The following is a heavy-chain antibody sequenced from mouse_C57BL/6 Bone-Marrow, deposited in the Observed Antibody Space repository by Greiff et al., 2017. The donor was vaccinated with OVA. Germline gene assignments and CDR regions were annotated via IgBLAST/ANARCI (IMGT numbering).Heavy chain of an antibody. CDR2: ISSGGSYT. CDR1: GFTFSSYG. Sequence: EVHLVESGGDLVKPGGSLKLSCAASGFTFSSYGMSWVRQTPDKRLEWVATISSGGSYTYYPDSVKGRFTISRDNATNTLYLQMSSLKSEDTAMYYCARHKIYYDYDVDAMDYWGQGTSVTVSS. J-gene: IGHJ4*01. V-gene: IGHV5-6*01. CDR3: ARHKIYYDYDVDAMDY. D-gene: IGHD2-4*01.